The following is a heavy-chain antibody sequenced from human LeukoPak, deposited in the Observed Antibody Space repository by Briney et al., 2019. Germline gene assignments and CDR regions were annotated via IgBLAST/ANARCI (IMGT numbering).Heavy chain of an antibody. Sequence: ASVKVPCKASGYTFTSYYMHWVRQAPGQGLEWMGIINPSGGSTSYAQKFQGRVTMTEDTSTDTAYMELSSLRSEDTAVYYCATIVDSSGLPFDYWGQGTLVTVSS. J-gene: IGHJ4*02. V-gene: IGHV1-46*01. CDR3: ATIVDSSGLPFDY. D-gene: IGHD6-19*01. CDR2: INPSGGST. CDR1: GYTFTSYY.